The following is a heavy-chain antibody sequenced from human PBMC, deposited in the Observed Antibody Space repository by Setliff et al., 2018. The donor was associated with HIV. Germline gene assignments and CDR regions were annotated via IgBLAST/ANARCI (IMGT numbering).Heavy chain of an antibody. CDR1: GFTFSDHY. D-gene: IGHD2-15*01. CDR2: ISGGSSTI. CDR3: ARDFCGSSCSSGYGYFDH. Sequence: GGSLRLSCAASGFTFSDHYMSWIRQAPGKGLEWVSYISGGSSTIYYADSVKGRFTISRDNAKNSLYLQMNSLRAEDTAVYYCARDFCGSSCSSGYGYFDHWGQGTLVTVSS. V-gene: IGHV3-11*04. J-gene: IGHJ4*02.